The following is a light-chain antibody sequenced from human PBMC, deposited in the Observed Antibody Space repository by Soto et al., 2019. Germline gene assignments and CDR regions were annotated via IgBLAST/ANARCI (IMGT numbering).Light chain of an antibody. CDR3: QQSNSTPPS. CDR2: AAS. Sequence: DIQMTQSPSSLSASVGDRVTITCRASQSISSYLNWYQQKPGKAPKLLIYAASSLQSGVPSRFRGSGSGTVFTLTISSLQPEDFATYYCQQSNSTPPSFAPGTKVDIK. V-gene: IGKV1-39*01. J-gene: IGKJ3*01. CDR1: QSISSY.